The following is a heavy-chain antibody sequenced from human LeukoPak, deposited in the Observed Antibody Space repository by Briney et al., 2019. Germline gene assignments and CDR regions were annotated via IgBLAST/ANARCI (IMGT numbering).Heavy chain of an antibody. CDR3: AKDIGRVDTASTYMDV. CDR1: EFTFDDYA. V-gene: IGHV3-9*01. Sequence: PGGSLRLPCAASEFTFDDYAMHWVRQAPGKGLEWVSGISWNSFTIGYADSVKGRFTISRDNAKNSLYLQMNSLRVEDTALYYCAKDIGRVDTASTYMDVWGKGTTVTISS. J-gene: IGHJ6*03. CDR2: ISWNSFTI. D-gene: IGHD5-18*01.